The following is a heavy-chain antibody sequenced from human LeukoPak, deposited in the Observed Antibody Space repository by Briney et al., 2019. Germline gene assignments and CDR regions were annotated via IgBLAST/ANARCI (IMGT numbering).Heavy chain of an antibody. J-gene: IGHJ4*02. D-gene: IGHD2-15*01. Sequence: GGSLRLSCTASGFTFSSYAMSWVRQAPGKGLEWVSAISGSGGSTYYADSVKGRFTISRDNSKNTLYLQMNSLRAEDTAVYYCAKGTIMVVAATVWGQGTLVTVSS. V-gene: IGHV3-23*01. CDR2: ISGSGGST. CDR3: AKGTIMVVAATV. CDR1: GFTFSSYA.